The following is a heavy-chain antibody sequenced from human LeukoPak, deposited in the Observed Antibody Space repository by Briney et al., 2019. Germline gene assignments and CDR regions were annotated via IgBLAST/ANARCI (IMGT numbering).Heavy chain of an antibody. CDR2: IYYSGST. CDR1: GGSISSGAYY. J-gene: IGHJ4*02. Sequence: SETLSLTCSVSGGSISSGAYYWSWIRQHPGKGLEWIGNIYYSGSTYYSPSLKSRVTILLDTSKNHFSLKVSSVTAADTAVYYCARVMSDYYGSGSYSYFDYWGQGTLVTVSS. V-gene: IGHV4-31*03. D-gene: IGHD3-10*01. CDR3: ARVMSDYYGSGSYSYFDY.